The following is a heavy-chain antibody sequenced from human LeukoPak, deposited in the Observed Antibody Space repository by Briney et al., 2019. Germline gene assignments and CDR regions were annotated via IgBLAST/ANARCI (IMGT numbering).Heavy chain of an antibody. Sequence: SVKVSCKASGGTFSSYAISWVQQAPGQGLEWMGGIIPIFGTANYAQKFQGRVTITADESTSTAYMELSSLRSEDTAVYYCARSAPPRFITPLGAFDIWGQGTMVTVSS. CDR1: GGTFSSYA. CDR3: ARSAPPRFITPLGAFDI. D-gene: IGHD1-14*01. V-gene: IGHV1-69*13. CDR2: IIPIFGTA. J-gene: IGHJ3*02.